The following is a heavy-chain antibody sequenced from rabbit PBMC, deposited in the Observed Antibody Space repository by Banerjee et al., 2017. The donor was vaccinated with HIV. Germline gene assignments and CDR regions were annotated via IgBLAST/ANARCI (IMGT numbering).Heavy chain of an antibody. D-gene: IGHD4-1*01. V-gene: IGHV1S43*01. J-gene: IGHJ4*01. CDR2: IYSSNGDK. CDR3: ARDLAGVIGWNFNL. Sequence: WVRQAPGKGLEWIACIYSSNGDKWYASWVNGRFTISRSTSLNTVTLQMTSLTAADTATYFCARDLAGVIGWNFNLWGPGTLVTVS.